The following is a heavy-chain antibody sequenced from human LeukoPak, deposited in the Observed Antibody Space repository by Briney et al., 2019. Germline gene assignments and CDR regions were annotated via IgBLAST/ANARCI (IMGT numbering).Heavy chain of an antibody. CDR2: IRYDGGNK. V-gene: IGHV3-30*02. Sequence: GGSLRLSCAASGFTFSSYGMHWVRRAPGKGLEWVAFIRYDGGNKYYADSVKGRFTISRDNAKNSLYLQMNSLRAEDTAVYYCAREVATGTAVDYWGQGTLVTVSS. J-gene: IGHJ4*02. CDR1: GFTFSSYG. CDR3: AREVATGTAVDY. D-gene: IGHD5-12*01.